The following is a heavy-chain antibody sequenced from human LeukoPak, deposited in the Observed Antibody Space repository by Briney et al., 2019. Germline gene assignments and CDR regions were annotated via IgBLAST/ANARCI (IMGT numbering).Heavy chain of an antibody. CDR1: GGSISSSSYY. D-gene: IGHD2-15*01. J-gene: IGHJ5*02. Sequence: SETLSLTCTVSGGSISSSSYYWGWIRQPPGKGLEWIGSIYYSGSTYYNPSLKSRVTISVDTSKNQFSLKLSSVTAADTAVYYCARRFVVVVAATRGLNWFDPWGQGTLVTVSS. CDR3: ARRFVVVVAATRGLNWFDP. CDR2: IYYSGST. V-gene: IGHV4-39*01.